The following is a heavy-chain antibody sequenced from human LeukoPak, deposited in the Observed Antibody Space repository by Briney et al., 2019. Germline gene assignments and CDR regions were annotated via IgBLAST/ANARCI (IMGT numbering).Heavy chain of an antibody. D-gene: IGHD2-21*02. J-gene: IGHJ4*02. V-gene: IGHV3-21*01. CDR2: ISSSSSFI. Sequence: GGSLGLSCAASGFTFSGYSMNWVRQAPGKGLEWVSSISSSSSFIYYADSVKGRFTISSDNAKNSLFLQMNSLRAEDTAVYYCARGSEAGVVTRYDYWGQGTLVTVSS. CDR3: ARGSEAGVVTRYDY. CDR1: GFTFSGYS.